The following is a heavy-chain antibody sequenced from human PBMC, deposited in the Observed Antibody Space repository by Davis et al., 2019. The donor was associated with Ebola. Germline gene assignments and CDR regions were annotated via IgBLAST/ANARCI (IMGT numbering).Heavy chain of an antibody. V-gene: IGHV6-1*01. J-gene: IGHJ5*02. CDR1: GDSVSSNSAA. CDR3: ARGSGWKYNWFGP. Sequence: SQTLSLTCAISGDSVSSNSAAWNWIRQSPSRGLEWLGRTYYKSTWYNDYAVSVKSRITINPDTSKNQFSLQLDSVTPEDTAVYYCARGSGWKYNWFGPWGQGTLVTVSS. D-gene: IGHD6-19*01. CDR2: TYYKSTWYN.